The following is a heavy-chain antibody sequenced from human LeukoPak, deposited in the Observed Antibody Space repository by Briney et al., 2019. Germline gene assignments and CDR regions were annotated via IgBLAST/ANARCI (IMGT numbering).Heavy chain of an antibody. V-gene: IGHV4-38-2*01. CDR2: IYHSGST. J-gene: IGHJ4*02. CDR3: ARSPSRWYGWYFDY. CDR1: GYSISSGYY. Sequence: SETLSLTCAVSGYSISSGYYWGWIRQPPGKGVEWIGGIYHSGSTYHNPSLNDRATIAVDTSKTQFSLKLSAVTAADTAVYYCARSPSRWYGWYFDYWGQGTLVTVSS. D-gene: IGHD6-19*01.